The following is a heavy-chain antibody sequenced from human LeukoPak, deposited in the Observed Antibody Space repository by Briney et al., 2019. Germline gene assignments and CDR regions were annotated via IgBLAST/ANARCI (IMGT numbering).Heavy chain of an antibody. Sequence: SETLSLTCSVYGGSFSGYSWTWIRQPPGTGLEWTGESTERGRTSYNPSLKNRVSMSMDTSKNHFSLNLKSVTAADTAVYFCARSQPDWAAPGFDNWGPGTLVTVSS. CDR3: ARSQPDWAAPGFDN. D-gene: IGHD3-9*01. J-gene: IGHJ3*02. V-gene: IGHV4-34*01. CDR2: STERGRT. CDR1: GGSFSGYS.